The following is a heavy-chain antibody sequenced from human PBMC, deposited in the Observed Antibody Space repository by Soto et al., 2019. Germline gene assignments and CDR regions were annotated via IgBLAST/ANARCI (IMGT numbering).Heavy chain of an antibody. CDR1: GGSISSGGYS. V-gene: IGHV4-30-2*01. CDR3: ARGHPLGY. Sequence: QLQLQESGSGLVKPSQTLSLTCAVSGGSISSGGYSWSWIRQPPGKGLECIGYIYHGGSPYYNPSLKGRVTVSVDRSKNQFSLKLSSVTAADTAVYYCARGHPLGYWGPGTLVTVSS. J-gene: IGHJ4*02. CDR2: IYHGGSP.